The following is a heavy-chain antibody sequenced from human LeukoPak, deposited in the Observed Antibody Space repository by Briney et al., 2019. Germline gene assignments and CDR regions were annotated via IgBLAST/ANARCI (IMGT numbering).Heavy chain of an antibody. CDR1: GFTFSSYS. J-gene: IGHJ4*02. CDR3: ARWLDY. Sequence: GGSLRLSCAASGFTFSSYSMNWIRQAPGRGLEWVSSISSGSTSIYYADSMKGRFTISRDNAKNSLYLQMNSLRAEDTAAFYCARWLDYWGQGTLVTVSS. CDR2: ISSGSTSI. V-gene: IGHV3-21*01.